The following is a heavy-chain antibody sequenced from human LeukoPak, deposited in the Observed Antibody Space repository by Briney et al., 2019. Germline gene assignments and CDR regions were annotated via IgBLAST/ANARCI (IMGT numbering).Heavy chain of an antibody. CDR1: GFTVSSNY. Sequence: PGGSLRLSCAASGFTVSSNYMSWVRQAPGKGLEWVSVIYSGGSTYYADSVKGRFTISRDNSKNTLYLQMNSLRAEDTAVYYCASNTVYYYYGMDVWGQGTTVTVSS. CDR2: IYSGGST. V-gene: IGHV3-66*01. CDR3: ASNTVYYYYGMDV. D-gene: IGHD2-8*02. J-gene: IGHJ6*02.